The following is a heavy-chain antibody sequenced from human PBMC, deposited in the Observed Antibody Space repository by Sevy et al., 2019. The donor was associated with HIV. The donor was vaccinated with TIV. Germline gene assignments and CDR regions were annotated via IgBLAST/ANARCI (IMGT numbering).Heavy chain of an antibody. V-gene: IGHV1-18*01. CDR1: GYNFNTYG. D-gene: IGHD3-22*01. CDR3: ARDSYYYDMHSSYRPPDY. Sequence: ASVKVSCKASGYNFNTYGITWVRQAPGQGLEWVGWIGVNNGKTNYAARLQARISMTADTSTITDYMELRTLTSDDTAMYFCARDSYYYDMHSSYRPPDYWGQGTLVTVSS. J-gene: IGHJ4*02. CDR2: IGVNNGKT.